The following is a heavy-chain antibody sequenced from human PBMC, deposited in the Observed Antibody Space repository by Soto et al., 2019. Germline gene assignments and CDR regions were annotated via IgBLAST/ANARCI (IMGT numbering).Heavy chain of an antibody. CDR1: AYTFTSYY. D-gene: IGHD2-8*01. V-gene: IGHV1-2*06. CDR2: INPKSGDT. J-gene: IGHJ4*02. CDR3: ANLKQAPNGMDF. Sequence: SVKVSCKASAYTFTSYYMYWVRQAPGQGLEWVGRINPKSGDTNYAQRFQGRVSMTRDTSISTSYLELSSLTSDDTALYYFANLKQAPNGMDFWGQGTLVTASS.